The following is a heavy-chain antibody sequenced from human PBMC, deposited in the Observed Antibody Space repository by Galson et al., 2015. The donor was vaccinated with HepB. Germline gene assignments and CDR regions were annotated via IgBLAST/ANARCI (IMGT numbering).Heavy chain of an antibody. CDR3: ARDRDYRFDY. J-gene: IGHJ4*02. D-gene: IGHD4/OR15-4a*01. CDR1: GYTFTTNG. CDR2: ISANSGNT. Sequence: QSGAEVKKPGASVRVSCKASGYTFTTNGISWVRQAPGQGLEWMGWISANSGNTKYAQNLQGRVTLTRDTSTSTAYLELRSLRSDDTAAYYCARDRDYRFDYWGQGTLVTVSS. V-gene: IGHV1-18*04.